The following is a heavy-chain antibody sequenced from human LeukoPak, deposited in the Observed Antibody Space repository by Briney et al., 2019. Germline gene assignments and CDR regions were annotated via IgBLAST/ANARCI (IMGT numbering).Heavy chain of an antibody. CDR3: ARLGGKCSSTSCYDYYYYMDV. CDR1: GYTFTSDG. CDR2: ISAYNGNT. J-gene: IGHJ6*03. D-gene: IGHD2-2*03. Sequence: ASVKVSCKASGYTFTSDGISWVRQAPGQGLEWMGWISAYNGNTNYAQKLQGRVTMTTDTSTSTAYMELRSLRSDDTAVYYCARLGGKCSSTSCYDYYYYMDVWGKGTTVTVSS. V-gene: IGHV1-18*01.